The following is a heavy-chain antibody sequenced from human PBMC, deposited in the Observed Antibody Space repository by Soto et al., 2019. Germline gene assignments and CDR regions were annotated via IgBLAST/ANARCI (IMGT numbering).Heavy chain of an antibody. Sequence: PSETLSLTCAVYGASFSGYSWTWIRQPPGTGLEWIGEINHTGSTNYNPSLKSRVTISVDTSKSQFSLKLTSVTAADTAVYYCARDKITSLFDYWGQGTRVTVS. V-gene: IGHV4-34*01. J-gene: IGHJ4*02. CDR1: GASFSGYS. D-gene: IGHD1-20*01. CDR3: ARDKITSLFDY. CDR2: INHTGST.